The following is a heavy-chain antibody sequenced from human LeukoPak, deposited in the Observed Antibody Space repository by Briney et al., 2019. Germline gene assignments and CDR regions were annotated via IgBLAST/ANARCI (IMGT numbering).Heavy chain of an antibody. CDR2: TYYRSKWYN. D-gene: IGHD7-27*01. V-gene: IGHV6-1*01. CDR1: GDSVSSNSAA. CDR3: ARHWGVNWGFNYSGMDV. J-gene: IGHJ6*02. Sequence: SQTLSLTCAISGDSVSSNSAAWNWIRQSPSRGLEWLGRTYYRSKWYNDYAVSVKSRITINPDTSKNQFSLQLNSVTPEDTAVYYCARHWGVNWGFNYSGMDVWGQGTTVTVSS.